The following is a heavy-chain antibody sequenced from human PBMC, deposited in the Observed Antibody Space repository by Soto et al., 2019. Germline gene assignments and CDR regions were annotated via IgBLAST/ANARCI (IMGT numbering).Heavy chain of an antibody. D-gene: IGHD4-17*01. Sequence: EVQLLESGGGWVQPGGFLRLSCAASGFTFRNYAMSWVRQAPGKGLEWVSTISGSGGSTYYADSVKGRFTISRDNPQNTLYLQMNSLSAEDTAVYYCAKTTVIVGYYYGMDVWGQGTKVTVSS. CDR1: GFTFRNYA. CDR3: AKTTVIVGYYYGMDV. J-gene: IGHJ6*02. V-gene: IGHV3-23*01. CDR2: ISGSGGST.